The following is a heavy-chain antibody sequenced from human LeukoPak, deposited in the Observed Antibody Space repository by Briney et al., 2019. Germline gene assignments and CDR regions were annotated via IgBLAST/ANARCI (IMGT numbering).Heavy chain of an antibody. V-gene: IGHV1-46*01. Sequence: ASVKVSCKASGYTFTSYYMHWVRQAPGQGLEWMGIINPSGGSTSYAQKLQGRVTMTTDTSTSTAYMELRSLRSDDTAVYYCARKGYSSSWTNDYWGQGTLVTVSS. J-gene: IGHJ4*02. CDR3: ARKGYSSSWTNDY. CDR1: GYTFTSYY. D-gene: IGHD6-13*01. CDR2: INPSGGST.